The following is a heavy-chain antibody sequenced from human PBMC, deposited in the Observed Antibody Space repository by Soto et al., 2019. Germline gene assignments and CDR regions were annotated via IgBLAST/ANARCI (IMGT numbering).Heavy chain of an antibody. D-gene: IGHD3-22*01. V-gene: IGHV3-23*01. CDR2: ISAGGVGT. J-gene: IGHJ3*02. CDR3: AKGYDSSGYYRNDGFDM. Sequence: EVQLLESGGGLVPPGGSLRLSCAASGFTFSSYAMSWVRQAPGKGLEWVSGISAGGVGTYYEDSVKGRFTISRDNSKNTMYVLMNSLRAEDTAVYYCAKGYDSSGYYRNDGFDMWGQGTTVIVSS. CDR1: GFTFSSYA.